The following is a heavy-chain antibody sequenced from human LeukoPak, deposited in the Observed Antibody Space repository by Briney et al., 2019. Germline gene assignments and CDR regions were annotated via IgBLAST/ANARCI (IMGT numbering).Heavy chain of an antibody. J-gene: IGHJ4*02. Sequence: SVKVSFKASGGTFSSYAISWVRQAPGQGLEWMGRIIPILGIANYAQKFQGRVTITADKSTSTAYMELSSLRSEDTAVYYCARCSTTLNDFDYWGQGTLVTVSS. D-gene: IGHD4-17*01. CDR1: GGTFSSYA. V-gene: IGHV1-69*04. CDR3: ARCSTTLNDFDY. CDR2: IIPILGIA.